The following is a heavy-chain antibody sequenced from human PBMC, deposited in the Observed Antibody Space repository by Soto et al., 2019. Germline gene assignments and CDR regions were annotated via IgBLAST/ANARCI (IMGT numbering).Heavy chain of an antibody. V-gene: IGHV4-59*01. J-gene: IGHJ4*02. CDR2: IYYNGNT. Sequence: SETLSLTCTVSGGSISSYYWSWIRQPPGKGLEWIGYIYYNGNTNYNPSLKSRVTISVDTSNNQFSLRLSSVTAADTAVYYCARAYDFWSGYFNYWGQGTLVTVSS. CDR1: GGSISSYY. CDR3: ARAYDFWSGYFNY. D-gene: IGHD3-3*01.